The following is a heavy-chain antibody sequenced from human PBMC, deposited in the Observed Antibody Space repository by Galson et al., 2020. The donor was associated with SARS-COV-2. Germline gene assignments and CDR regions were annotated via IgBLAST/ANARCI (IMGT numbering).Heavy chain of an antibody. D-gene: IGHD3-22*01. CDR1: GYTFSSLG. Sequence: ASVKVSCTASGYTFSSLGFSWVRQAPGQGLEWMGWINTYNGNRKVAEKFQDRITMTTNTNTVYMELRSLRSDDTAVYYCASLGSNYYDATDYYYLDDWGQGTLVTVSS. V-gene: IGHV1-18*01. CDR3: ASLGSNYYDATDYYYLDD. CDR2: INTYNGNR. J-gene: IGHJ4*02.